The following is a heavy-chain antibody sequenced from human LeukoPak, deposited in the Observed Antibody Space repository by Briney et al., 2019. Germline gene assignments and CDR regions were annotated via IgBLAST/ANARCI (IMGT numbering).Heavy chain of an antibody. V-gene: IGHV4-38-2*02. CDR2: IYHIGST. J-gene: IGHJ5*02. D-gene: IGHD6-13*01. CDR1: SYSISSGYY. CDR3: ARDLAAAGTIDP. Sequence: SETLSLTCTVSSYSISSGYYWGWIRQPPGKGLEWIGYIYHIGSTNYNPSLKSRVTISEDTSKNQFSLRLSSVTAADTAVYYCARDLAAAGTIDPWGQGTLVTVSS.